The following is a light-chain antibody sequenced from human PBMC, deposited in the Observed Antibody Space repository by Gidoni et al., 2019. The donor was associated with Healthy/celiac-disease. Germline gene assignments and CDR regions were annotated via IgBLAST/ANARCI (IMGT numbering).Light chain of an antibody. CDR2: AAS. CDR1: QSIRSY. CDR3: QQSSSTPKT. Sequence: DIHMTQSPSYLSSSVGDRVTITCRASQSIRSYLNWYQQKPGKAPKLLIYAASSLQSGVPSRFIGSGSGTDFTLTISSLHPEDFATYYCQQSSSTPKTFGQGTKVEIK. V-gene: IGKV1-39*01. J-gene: IGKJ1*01.